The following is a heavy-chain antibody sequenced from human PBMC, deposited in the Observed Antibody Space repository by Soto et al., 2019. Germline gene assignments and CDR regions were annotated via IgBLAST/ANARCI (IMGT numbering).Heavy chain of an antibody. CDR3: AKEILAAAHAATSPFAF. CDR1: GFTFSSYA. V-gene: IGHV3-23*01. CDR2: IDGSGFDT. Sequence: EVQLLESGGGLVQPGGSLKLSCTVSGFTFSSYAMRWVRQTPETGLEWVSGIDGSGFDTSYADSVKGRFTISRDNAENTLFLHMNNLRAQETPIYYCAKEILAAAHAATSPFAFWGPGTLVTVTS. D-gene: IGHD3-16*01. J-gene: IGHJ1*01.